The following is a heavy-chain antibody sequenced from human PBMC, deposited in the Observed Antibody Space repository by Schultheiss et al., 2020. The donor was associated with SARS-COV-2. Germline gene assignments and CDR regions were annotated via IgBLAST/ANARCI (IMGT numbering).Heavy chain of an antibody. J-gene: IGHJ3*02. Sequence: GGSLRLSCAASGFTFSSYAMHWVRQAPGKGLEWVSGISWNSGSIGYADSVKGRFTISRDNAKNSLYLQMNSLRAEDTAVYYCARDLPLNDYDSSGDNAFDIWGQGTMVTVSS. CDR1: GFTFSSYA. CDR3: ARDLPLNDYDSSGDNAFDI. D-gene: IGHD3-22*01. V-gene: IGHV3-9*01. CDR2: ISWNSGSI.